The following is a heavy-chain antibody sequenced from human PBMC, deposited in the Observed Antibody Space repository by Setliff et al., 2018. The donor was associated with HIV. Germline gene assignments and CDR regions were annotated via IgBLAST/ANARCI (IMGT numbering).Heavy chain of an antibody. CDR2: ITKRADET. J-gene: IGHJ4*02. V-gene: IGHV3-21*05. CDR1: GFTFGSYS. Sequence: GGSLRLSCAASGFTFGSYSMNWVRQAPGKGLEWISYITKRADETHYADSVKGRFTISRDNADNSLYLQVNSLRAEDTAVYYCARDTAYSFDYWGQGTLVTVSS. CDR3: ARDTAYSFDY. D-gene: IGHD5-18*01.